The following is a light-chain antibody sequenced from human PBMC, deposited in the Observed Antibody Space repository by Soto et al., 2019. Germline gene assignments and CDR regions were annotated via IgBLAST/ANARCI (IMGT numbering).Light chain of an antibody. J-gene: IGKJ4*01. CDR1: QSVFYTSNRKNN. Sequence: DIVLTQSPANLAVSLGARATINCRSSQSVFYTSNRKNNLAWYQLKPGQPPKLLIFWASTRASGVPDRFSGSGAETGFSLTISDLQAEDVAIYFCQQHYTSPLTFGGGTEVEI. V-gene: IGKV4-1*01. CDR2: WAS. CDR3: QQHYTSPLT.